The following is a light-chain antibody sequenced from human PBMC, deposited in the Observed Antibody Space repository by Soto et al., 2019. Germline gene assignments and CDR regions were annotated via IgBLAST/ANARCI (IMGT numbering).Light chain of an antibody. CDR3: QKYNSAPWVT. Sequence: DIQMTQSPSSLSASVGDRVTITCRARQGISNYLAWYQQKPGKVPKLLIYAASTLQSGVPSRFSGSGSGTDFTLTISSLQPEDVATYYCQKYNSAPWVTFGPGTKVDIK. CDR1: QGISNY. V-gene: IGKV1-27*01. J-gene: IGKJ3*01. CDR2: AAS.